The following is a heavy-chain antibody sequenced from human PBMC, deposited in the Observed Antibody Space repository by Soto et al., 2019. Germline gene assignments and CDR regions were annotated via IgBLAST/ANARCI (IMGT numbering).Heavy chain of an antibody. CDR1: GWTFSSYA. D-gene: IGHD2-2*01. V-gene: IGHV1-69*06. J-gene: IGHJ6*02. CDR2: IIPIFGTA. Sequence: SVRVSCKACGWTFSSYAISWVGQAGGQGREWMGGIIPIFGTANYAQKFQGRVTITADKSTSTAYTALSSLRSEDTAVYYCARDLGTYCSSTSCYGYSYYGMDVWGQGTSVTVSS. CDR3: ARDLGTYCSSTSCYGYSYYGMDV.